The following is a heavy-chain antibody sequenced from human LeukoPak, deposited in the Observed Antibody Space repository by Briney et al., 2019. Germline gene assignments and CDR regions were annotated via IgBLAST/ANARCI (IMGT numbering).Heavy chain of an antibody. CDR1: GYTFTSYY. CDR2: INPSGGST. Sequence: GASVKVSCKASGYTFTSYYMHWVRQAPGQGLEWMGIINPSGGSTSYAQKFQGRVTMTRDTSTSTVYMELSSLRSEDTAVYYCARPGYGDYGGYYFDYWGQGTLVTVSS. CDR3: ARPGYGDYGGYYFDY. V-gene: IGHV1-46*01. D-gene: IGHD4-17*01. J-gene: IGHJ4*02.